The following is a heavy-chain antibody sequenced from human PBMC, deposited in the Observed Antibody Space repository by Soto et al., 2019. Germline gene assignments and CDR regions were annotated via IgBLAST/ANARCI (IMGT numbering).Heavy chain of an antibody. J-gene: IGHJ6*02. V-gene: IGHV3-43*01. Sequence: GGSLRLSCAASGFTFDDYTMHWVRQAPGKGLEWVSLISWDGGSTYYADSVKGRFTISRDNSKNSLYLQMNSLRTEDTALYYCAKGSRALHYYGMDVWGQGTTVTVSS. CDR2: ISWDGGST. CDR3: AKGSRALHYYGMDV. CDR1: GFTFDDYT.